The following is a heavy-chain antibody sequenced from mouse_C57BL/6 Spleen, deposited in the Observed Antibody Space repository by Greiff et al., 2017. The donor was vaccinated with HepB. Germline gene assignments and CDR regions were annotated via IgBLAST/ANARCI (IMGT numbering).Heavy chain of an antibody. Sequence: VQVVESGAELVKPGASVKISCKASGYAFSSYWMNWVKQRPGKGLEWIGQIYPGDGDTNYNGKFKGKATLTADKSSSTAYMQLSSLTSEDSAVYFCARYYSFAYWGQGTLVTVSA. D-gene: IGHD1-1*01. CDR1: GYAFSSYW. CDR2: IYPGDGDT. J-gene: IGHJ3*01. CDR3: ARYYSFAY. V-gene: IGHV1-80*01.